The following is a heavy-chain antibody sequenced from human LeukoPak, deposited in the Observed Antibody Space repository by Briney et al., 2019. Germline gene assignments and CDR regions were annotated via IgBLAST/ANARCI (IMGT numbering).Heavy chain of an antibody. D-gene: IGHD6-19*01. J-gene: IGHJ4*02. CDR2: MNPNSGNT. V-gene: IGHV1-8*01. Sequence: ASVKVSCKASGYTFTSYDINWVRQATGQGLEWMGWMNPNSGNTGYAQKFQGRVTMTRNTSISTAYMELSSLRSEDTAVYYCARVSGSGWDIDYWGQGTLDTVSS. CDR3: ARVSGSGWDIDY. CDR1: GYTFTSYD.